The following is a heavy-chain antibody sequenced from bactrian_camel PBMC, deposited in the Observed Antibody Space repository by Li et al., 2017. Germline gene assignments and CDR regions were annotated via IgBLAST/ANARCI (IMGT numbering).Heavy chain of an antibody. CDR3: ATSLTDNWLRGFGY. J-gene: IGHJ6*01. CDR1: GFTFTGYTFDEYD. V-gene: IGHV3S40*01. Sequence: VQLVESGGGLVQPGGSLRLSCATSGFTFTGYTFDEYDMSWVRQAPGKGLEWVSTIDTAAGSTRYADSVKGRFTISQDSAKHTMYLQMNRLKPEDTAMYYCATSLTDNWLRGFGYWGQGTQVTVS. CDR2: IDTAAGST. D-gene: IGHD7*01.